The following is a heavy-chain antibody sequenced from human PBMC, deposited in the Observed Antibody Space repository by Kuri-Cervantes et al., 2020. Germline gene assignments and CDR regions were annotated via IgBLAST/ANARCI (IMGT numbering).Heavy chain of an antibody. J-gene: IGHJ6*02. V-gene: IGHV3-7*01. CDR3: ARVLTWEEYQLRTNYYYYYGMDV. Sequence: GESLKISCAASGFTFSSYSMNWVRQAPGKGLEWVANIKQDGSEKYYVDSVKGRFTISRDNAKNSLYLQMNSLRAEDTAVYYCARVLTWEEYQLRTNYYYYYGMDVWGQGTTVTVSS. D-gene: IGHD2-2*01. CDR1: GFTFSSYS. CDR2: IKQDGSEK.